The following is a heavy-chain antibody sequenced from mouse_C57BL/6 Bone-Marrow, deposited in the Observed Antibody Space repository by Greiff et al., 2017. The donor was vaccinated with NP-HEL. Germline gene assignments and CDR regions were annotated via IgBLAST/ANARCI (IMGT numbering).Heavy chain of an antibody. Sequence: QVQLKQPGAELVKPGASVKLSCKASGYTFTSYWMHWVKQRPGQGLEWIGMIHPNSGSTNYNEKFKSKATLTVDKSSSTAYMQLSSLTSEDSAVYYCARHHYYGSRLHWYFDVWGTGTTVTVSS. CDR2: IHPNSGST. D-gene: IGHD1-1*01. CDR3: ARHHYYGSRLHWYFDV. CDR1: GYTFTSYW. V-gene: IGHV1-64*01. J-gene: IGHJ1*03.